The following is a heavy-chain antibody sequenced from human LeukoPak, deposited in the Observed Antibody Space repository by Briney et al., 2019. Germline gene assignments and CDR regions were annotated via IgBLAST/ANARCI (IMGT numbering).Heavy chain of an antibody. V-gene: IGHV1-69*13. Sequence: SVKVSCKASGVTFSSYAISWVRQAPGQGLGLMGGIIPIFGTANYAQKFQGRVTITADESTSTAYMELSSLRSEDTAVYYCARVVDTAMVYYMDVWGKGTTVTISS. J-gene: IGHJ6*03. D-gene: IGHD5-18*01. CDR3: ARVVDTAMVYYMDV. CDR2: IIPIFGTA. CDR1: GVTFSSYA.